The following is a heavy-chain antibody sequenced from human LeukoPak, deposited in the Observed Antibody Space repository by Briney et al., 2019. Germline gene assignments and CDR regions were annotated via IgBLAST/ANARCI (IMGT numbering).Heavy chain of an antibody. D-gene: IGHD4-17*01. CDR3: SRKGRGDSDY. V-gene: IGHV3-21*01. Sequence: GGSLRLSCAASGFTFNSYAMSWVRQAPGKGLEWVSSISSSSSYIYYADSVKGRLTISRDNAKNSLYLQMNSLRAEDTAVYYCSRKGRGDSDYWGQGTLVTVSS. J-gene: IGHJ4*02. CDR2: ISSSSSYI. CDR1: GFTFNSYA.